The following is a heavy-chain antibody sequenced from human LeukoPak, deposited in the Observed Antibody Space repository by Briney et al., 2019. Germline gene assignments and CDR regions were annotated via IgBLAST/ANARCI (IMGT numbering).Heavy chain of an antibody. CDR1: GGSFSGYY. J-gene: IGHJ4*02. CDR2: INHSGST. Sequence: KTSETLSLTCAVYGGSFSGYYWSWIRQPPGKGLEWIGEINHSGSTNYNPSLKSRVTISVDTSKNQFSLKLSSVTAADTAVYYCATSETLYYFDYWGQGTLVTVSS. D-gene: IGHD3-10*01. V-gene: IGHV4-34*01. CDR3: ATSETLYYFDY.